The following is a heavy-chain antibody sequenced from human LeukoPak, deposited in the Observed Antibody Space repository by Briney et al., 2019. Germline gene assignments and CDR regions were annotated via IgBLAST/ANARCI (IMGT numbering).Heavy chain of an antibody. Sequence: PGGSLRLSCAASGFTFSSYSMNWVRQAPGKGLEWVSSISSSSSYIYYADSVKGRFTISRDNAKNSLYLQMNSLRAEDTAVYYCARAVPAAAGAFDIWGQGTMVTVSS. CDR3: ARAVPAAAGAFDI. J-gene: IGHJ3*02. CDR2: ISSSSSYI. CDR1: GFTFSSYS. V-gene: IGHV3-21*01. D-gene: IGHD2-2*01.